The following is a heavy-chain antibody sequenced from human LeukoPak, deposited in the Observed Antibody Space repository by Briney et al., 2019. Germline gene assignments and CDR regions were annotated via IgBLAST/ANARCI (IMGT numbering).Heavy chain of an antibody. CDR1: GDSISSYY. V-gene: IGHV4-59*01. J-gene: IGHJ4*02. CDR3: GRVKSGFYGDHVIDY. D-gene: IGHD4-17*01. Sequence: PSETLSLTCTVSGDSISSYYWSWIRQPPGKGLEWIGYIYYSGSTNYNPSLKSRVTISIDTSKNQFSLKLSSVTAADTAVYYCGRVKSGFYGDHVIDYWGQGTLVTVSS. CDR2: IYYSGST.